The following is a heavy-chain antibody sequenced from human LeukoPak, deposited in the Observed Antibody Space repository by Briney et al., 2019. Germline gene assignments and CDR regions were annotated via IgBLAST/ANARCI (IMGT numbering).Heavy chain of an antibody. D-gene: IGHD2-2*01. CDR3: ARDLCSSTSCYVPNYYYYYYMDV. J-gene: IGHJ6*03. CDR1: GYTFTSYG. CDR2: ISAYNGNT. V-gene: IGHV1-18*01. Sequence: ASVKVSCKASGYTFTSYGISWVRQAPGQGLEWMGWISAYNGNTNYAQKLQGRVTMTTDTSTSTAYMELRSLRSDDTAVYYCARDLCSSTSCYVPNYYYYYYMDVWGKGTTVTVSS.